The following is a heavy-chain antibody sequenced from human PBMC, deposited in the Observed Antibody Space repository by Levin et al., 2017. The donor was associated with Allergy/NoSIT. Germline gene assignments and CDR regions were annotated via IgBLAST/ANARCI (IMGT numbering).Heavy chain of an antibody. CDR1: GGSFSGYY. V-gene: IGHV4-34*01. CDR3: ARGHKVPTRRYYYYYGMDV. Sequence: PSETLSLTCAVYGGSFSGYYWSWIRQPPGKGLEWIGEINHSGSTNYNPSLKSRVTISVDTSKNQFSLKLSSVTAADTAVYYCARGHKVPTRRYYYYYGMDVWGQGTTVTVSS. J-gene: IGHJ6*02. CDR2: INHSGST.